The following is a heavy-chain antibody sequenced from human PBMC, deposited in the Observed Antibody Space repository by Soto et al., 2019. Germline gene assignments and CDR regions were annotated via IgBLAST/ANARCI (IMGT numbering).Heavy chain of an antibody. V-gene: IGHV1-69*01. CDR2: IIPIFGTA. CDR3: ARDGGRHSGGIDY. Sequence: QVQLVQAGAEVKKPGSSVKVSCKASGGTFSSYSINWVRQAPGQGLEWMGEIIPIFGTANYAQKFQGRVTITAYESTSTAYMELSSLRSEATAVYYCARDGGRHSGGIDYWGQGTLVTVSS. J-gene: IGHJ4*02. D-gene: IGHD1-26*01. CDR1: GGTFSSYS.